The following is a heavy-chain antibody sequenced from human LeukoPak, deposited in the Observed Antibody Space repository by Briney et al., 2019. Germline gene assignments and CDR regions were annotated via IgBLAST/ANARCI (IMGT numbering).Heavy chain of an antibody. CDR2: IWYDGSKE. Sequence: GGSLRLSCAASGFIFSNYGMHWVRQAPGKGLEWVAVIWYDGSKEYYADSVKGRFTISRDNSKNTLYLQMNSLRTEDTAVYYCARGPSSTGYFDYWGQGTLVTVSS. D-gene: IGHD4-17*01. CDR3: ARGPSSTGYFDY. CDR1: GFIFSNYG. V-gene: IGHV3-33*01. J-gene: IGHJ4*02.